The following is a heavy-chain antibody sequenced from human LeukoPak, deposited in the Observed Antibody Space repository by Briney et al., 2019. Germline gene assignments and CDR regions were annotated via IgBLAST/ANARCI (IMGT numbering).Heavy chain of an antibody. V-gene: IGHV4-34*01. CDR3: ARIAAAAPHVRMDV. CDR1: GVSFSGYY. D-gene: IGHD6-13*01. Sequence: PSETLSLTCAVYGVSFSGYYWSWIRQPPGKGLEWIGSIYYSGSTYYNPSLKSRVTISLDTSKNQFSLRLSSVTAADTAVYYCARIAAAAPHVRMDVWGQGTTVTVSS. J-gene: IGHJ6*02. CDR2: IYYSGST.